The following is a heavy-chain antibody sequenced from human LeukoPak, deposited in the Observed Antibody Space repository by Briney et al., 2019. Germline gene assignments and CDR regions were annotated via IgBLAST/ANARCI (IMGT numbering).Heavy chain of an antibody. D-gene: IGHD3-22*01. Sequence: SVKVSCKASGGTFSSYTISWVRRAPGQGLEWMGRIIPILGIANYAQKFQGRVTITADKSTSTAYMELSSLRSEDTAVYYCARAYYYDSSGSLRFDYWGQGTLVTVSS. CDR1: GGTFSSYT. CDR2: IIPILGIA. V-gene: IGHV1-69*02. CDR3: ARAYYYDSSGSLRFDY. J-gene: IGHJ4*02.